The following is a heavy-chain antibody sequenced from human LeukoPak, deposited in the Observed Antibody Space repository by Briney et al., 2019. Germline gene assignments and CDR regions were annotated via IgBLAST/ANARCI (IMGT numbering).Heavy chain of an antibody. CDR3: AKDSSTWGNLAGHFDS. J-gene: IGHJ4*02. D-gene: IGHD6-13*01. CDR2: IYHSGST. CDR1: GYSISSGYY. V-gene: IGHV4-38-2*02. Sequence: SETLSLTCTVSGYSISSGYYWGWVRQSPGKGLEWIGNIYHSGSTYYSPSLKSRVTISVDTSKNQFSLKLSSVTAADTAVYYCAKDSSTWGNLAGHFDSWGQGTLVTVSS.